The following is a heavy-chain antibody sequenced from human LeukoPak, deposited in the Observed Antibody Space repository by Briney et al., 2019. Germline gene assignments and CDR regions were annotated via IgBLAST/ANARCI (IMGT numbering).Heavy chain of an antibody. CDR2: IRSKANSYAT. J-gene: IGHJ6*02. D-gene: IGHD6-19*01. Sequence: GGSLRLSCAAPGFTFSGSAMHWVRQASGKGLEWVGRIRSKANSYATAYAASVKGRFTISRDDSKNTAYLQMNSLKTEDTAVYYCTRPYSSGWYDYYYGMDVWGQGTTVTVSS. CDR3: TRPYSSGWYDYYYGMDV. CDR1: GFTFSGSA. V-gene: IGHV3-73*01.